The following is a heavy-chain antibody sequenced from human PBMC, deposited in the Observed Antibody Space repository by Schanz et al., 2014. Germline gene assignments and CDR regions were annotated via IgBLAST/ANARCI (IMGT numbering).Heavy chain of an antibody. CDR2: ISYSGRT. CDR3: SRGECSSTSCHEVAPPDD. V-gene: IGHV4-31*03. D-gene: IGHD2-2*01. CDR1: GASISSGGYY. J-gene: IGHJ4*02. Sequence: QVQLQESGPGLVKPSQTLSLTCTVSGASISSGGYYWDWIRLLPGKGLEWIGYISYSGRTYYSPSLKSRLTMSVDTSKNQFSLRLSSVTAADTAIYYCSRGECSSTSCHEVAPPDDWGQGTLVTFSS.